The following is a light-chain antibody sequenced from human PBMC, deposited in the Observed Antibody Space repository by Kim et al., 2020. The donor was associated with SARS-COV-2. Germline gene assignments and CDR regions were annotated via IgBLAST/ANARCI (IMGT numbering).Light chain of an antibody. Sequence: QSAPTQPASVSGSLGQSITISCTGTSSDVGGQKYVSWYQQHPGKAPKLMIFDVNNRPSGVSSHFSGSKSGNTASLTISGLRAEDEAEYYCCTYTNSGTYVFGTGTKVTVL. CDR2: DVN. V-gene: IGLV2-14*03. J-gene: IGLJ1*01. CDR3: CTYTNSGTYV. CDR1: SSDVGGQKY.